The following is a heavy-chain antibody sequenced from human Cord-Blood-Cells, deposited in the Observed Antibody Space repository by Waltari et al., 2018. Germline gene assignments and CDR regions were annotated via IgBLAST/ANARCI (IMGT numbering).Heavy chain of an antibody. J-gene: IGHJ4*02. V-gene: IGHV1-2*02. CDR2: INPNSGGT. CDR1: GYTFPGSY. Sequence: QVQLVQSGAEVKKPGASGKVSCRASGYTFPGSYLHWVRQPPGQGLEWMGWINPNSGGTNYAQKFQGRVTMTRDTSISTAYMELSRLRSDDTAVYYCARSKDYYGSGSYFDYWGQGTLVTVSS. CDR3: ARSKDYYGSGSYFDY. D-gene: IGHD3-10*01.